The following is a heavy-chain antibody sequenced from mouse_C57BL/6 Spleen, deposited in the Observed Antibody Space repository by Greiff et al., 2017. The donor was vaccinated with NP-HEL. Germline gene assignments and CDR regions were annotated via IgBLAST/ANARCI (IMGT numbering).Heavy chain of an antibody. D-gene: IGHD1-1*01. CDR1: GFTFSDYY. J-gene: IGHJ2*01. CDR2: INYDGSST. Sequence: EVKLMESEGGLVQPGSSMKLSCTASGFTFSDYYMAWVRQVPEKGLEWVANINYDGSSTYYLDSLKSRFIISRDNAKNILYLQMSSLKSEDTATYYCARDTNYGSFYYFDYWGQGTTLTVSS. CDR3: ARDTNYGSFYYFDY. V-gene: IGHV5-16*01.